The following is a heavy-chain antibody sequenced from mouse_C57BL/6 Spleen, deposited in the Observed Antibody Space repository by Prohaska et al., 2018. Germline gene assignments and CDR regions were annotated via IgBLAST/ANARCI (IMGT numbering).Heavy chain of an antibody. D-gene: IGHD4-1*01. V-gene: IGHV6-3*01. Sequence: EVKLEESGGGLVQPGGSMKLSCVASGFTFSNYWMNWFRQSPEKGLEWVAQIRLKSDNYATHYAESVKGRFTISRDDSKSSVYLQMNNLRAEDTGIYYCTTGTGYFDVWGTGTTVTVSS. CDR1: GFTFSNYW. CDR2: IRLKSDNYAT. J-gene: IGHJ1*03. CDR3: TTGTGYFDV.